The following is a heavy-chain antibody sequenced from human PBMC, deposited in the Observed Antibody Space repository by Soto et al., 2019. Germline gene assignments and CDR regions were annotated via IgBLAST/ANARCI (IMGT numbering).Heavy chain of an antibody. Sequence: SVKVSCKASGGTFSSYAISWVRQAPGQGLEWMGGIIPIFGTANYAQKFQGRVTITADKSTSTAYMELSSLRSEDTAVYYYARGFYDDSSGQNWFDPWGQGTLVTVSS. V-gene: IGHV1-69*06. CDR1: GGTFSSYA. CDR2: IIPIFGTA. D-gene: IGHD3-22*01. CDR3: ARGFYDDSSGQNWFDP. J-gene: IGHJ5*02.